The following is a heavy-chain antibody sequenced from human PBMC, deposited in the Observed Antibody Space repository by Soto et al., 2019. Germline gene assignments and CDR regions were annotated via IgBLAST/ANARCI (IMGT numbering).Heavy chain of an antibody. J-gene: IGHJ3*02. CDR2: IYYSGST. D-gene: IGHD5-12*01. CDR1: GGSISSGGYY. Sequence: PSETLSLTCTVSGGSISSGGYYWSWIRQHPGKGLEWIGYIYYSGSTYYNPSLKMRVTISVDTSKNQFSLKLSYVTAADTAVYYCARDRRDGYNKRIDIWGQGKMVSVSS. V-gene: IGHV4-31*03. CDR3: ARDRRDGYNKRIDI.